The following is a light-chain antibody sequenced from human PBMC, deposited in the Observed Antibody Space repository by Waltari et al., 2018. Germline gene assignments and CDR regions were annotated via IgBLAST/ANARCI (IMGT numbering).Light chain of an antibody. CDR1: SASVSTNHY. V-gene: IGLV8-61*01. CDR3: LMYMGGGISV. CDR2: STK. Sequence: QTVVTQEPSFSVSPGGTVTLTCGLSSASVSTNHYPSWYQQTPGQAPRTLIYSTKTLSSGVPDRFSGSILGNKAALTITGAQTDDEADYYCLMYMGGGISVFGGGAKLTVL. J-gene: IGLJ3*02.